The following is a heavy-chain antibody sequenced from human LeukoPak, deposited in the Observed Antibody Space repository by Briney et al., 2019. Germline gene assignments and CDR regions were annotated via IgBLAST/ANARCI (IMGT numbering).Heavy chain of an antibody. CDR1: GGSFSGYY. V-gene: IGHV4-34*01. Sequence: PSETLSLTCAVYGGSFSGYYWSWIRQPPGKGLEWIGEINHSGSTNYNPSLKSRVTISVDTSKNQFSLKLSSVTAADTAVYYCVSLYYYDSSGYPRSFDWGQGTLVTVSS. CDR3: VSLYYYDSSGYPRSFD. J-gene: IGHJ4*02. CDR2: INHSGST. D-gene: IGHD3-22*01.